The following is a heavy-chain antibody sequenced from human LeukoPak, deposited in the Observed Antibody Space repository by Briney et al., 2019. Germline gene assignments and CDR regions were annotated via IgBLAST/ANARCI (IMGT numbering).Heavy chain of an antibody. CDR3: ASRQQLAEGYAFDI. D-gene: IGHD6-13*01. CDR1: GFTFSSYS. J-gene: IGHJ3*02. V-gene: IGHV3-48*01. Sequence: PGGSLRLSCAASGFTFSSYSMNWVRQAPGKGLEWVSYISSSSSTIYYADSVKGRFTISRDNAKNSLYLQMNSLRAEDTAVYYCASRQQLAEGYAFDIWGQGTMVTVSS. CDR2: ISSSSSTI.